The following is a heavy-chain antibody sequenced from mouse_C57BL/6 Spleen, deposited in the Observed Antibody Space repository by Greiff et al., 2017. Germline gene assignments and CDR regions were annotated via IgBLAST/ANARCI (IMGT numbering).Heavy chain of an antibody. CDR3: ARDSCYYAMDY. V-gene: IGHV5-4*01. CDR1: GFTFSSYA. Sequence: EVQLVESGGGLVKPGGSLKLSCAASGFTFSSYAMSWVRQTPEKRLEWVATISDGGSYTYYPDNVKGRFTISRDNAKNNLYLQMSHLKSEDTAMYYCARDSCYYAMDYWGQGTSVTVSS. CDR2: ISDGGSYT. J-gene: IGHJ4*01.